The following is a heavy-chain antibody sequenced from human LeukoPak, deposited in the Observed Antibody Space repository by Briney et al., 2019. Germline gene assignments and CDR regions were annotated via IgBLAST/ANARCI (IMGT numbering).Heavy chain of an antibody. D-gene: IGHD6-6*01. CDR1: GGSISSYY. J-gene: IGHJ6*03. V-gene: IGHV4-4*07. CDR2: IYTSGST. Sequence: PSETLSLTCTVSGGSISSYYWSWIRQPAGKGLEWIGRIYTSGSTNYNPSLKSRVTMSVDTSKNQFSLKLSSVTAADTAVYYCATSSIAARPGLYYYMDVWGKGTTVTVSS. CDR3: ATSSIAARPGLYYYMDV.